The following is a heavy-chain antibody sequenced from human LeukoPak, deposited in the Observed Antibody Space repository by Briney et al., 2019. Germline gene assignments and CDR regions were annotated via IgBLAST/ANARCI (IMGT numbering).Heavy chain of an antibody. J-gene: IGHJ3*02. Sequence: AGGSLRLSCAASGFTFSSYAMSWVRQAPGKGLEWVAVILNDGSQEKYADSVKGRFTISRDNSKNTLFLQMNSLRAEDTAVYYCARDDALGDNALDIWGQGTMVTVSS. D-gene: IGHD3-16*01. CDR1: GFTFSSYA. V-gene: IGHV3-33*08. CDR3: ARDDALGDNALDI. CDR2: ILNDGSQE.